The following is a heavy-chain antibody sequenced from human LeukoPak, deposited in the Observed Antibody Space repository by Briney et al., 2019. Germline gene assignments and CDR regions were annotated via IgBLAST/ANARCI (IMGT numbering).Heavy chain of an antibody. J-gene: IGHJ6*02. V-gene: IGHV5-51*01. Sequence: PGESLKISCTGSGYSFTNYWIGWVRQMPGKGLEWMGIIYPGDSDTRYSPSFQGQVTISADKSISTAYLQWSSLKASDTAMYYCARRGGYCTNGVCPLPAGMDVWGQGTTVTVSS. D-gene: IGHD2-8*01. CDR1: GYSFTNYW. CDR2: IYPGDSDT. CDR3: ARRGGYCTNGVCPLPAGMDV.